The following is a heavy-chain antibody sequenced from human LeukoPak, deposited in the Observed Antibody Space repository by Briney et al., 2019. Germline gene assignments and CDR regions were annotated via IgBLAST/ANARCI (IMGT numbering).Heavy chain of an antibody. D-gene: IGHD6-6*01. Sequence: GGSLRLPCAASGFTFSSYWMHWVRQAPGKGLVWVSRINSDGSSTSYADSVRGRFSISRDNAKNTLYLQMNSLRAEDTAVYYCARGLSGYASSLGYWGQGTLVTVSA. J-gene: IGHJ4*02. V-gene: IGHV3-74*01. CDR2: INSDGSST. CDR3: ARGLSGYASSLGY. CDR1: GFTFSSYW.